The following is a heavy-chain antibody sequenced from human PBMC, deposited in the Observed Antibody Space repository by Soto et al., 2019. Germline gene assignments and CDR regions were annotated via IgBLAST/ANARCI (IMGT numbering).Heavy chain of an antibody. CDR3: ARETSYIVLVPATRAWFDP. J-gene: IGHJ5*02. V-gene: IGHV4-34*01. CDR2: INHSGST. CDR1: GGSFSGYY. Sequence: QVQLQQWGAGLLKPSETLSLTCAVYGGSFSGYYWSWIRQPPGKGLEWIGEINHSGSTNYNPSLTSRVTISVDTSKNQFSLKLTSVTAADTAVYYCARETSYIVLVPATRAWFDPWGQGTLVTVSS. D-gene: IGHD2-2*01.